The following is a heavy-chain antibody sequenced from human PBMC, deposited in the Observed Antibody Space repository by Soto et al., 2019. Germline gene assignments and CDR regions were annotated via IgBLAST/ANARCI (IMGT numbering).Heavy chain of an antibody. J-gene: IGHJ4*02. D-gene: IGHD5-18*01. CDR2: ISRSGSTI. CDR1: GFTFSDYY. Sequence: GGSLRLSCAASGFTFSDYYMSWIRQAPGKGLEWVSYISRSGSTIYYADSVKGRFTITRDNAKNSLYLQMNSLRADDTAVYYCAREKTAMVTVDYWGQGTLVTVSS. V-gene: IGHV3-11*01. CDR3: AREKTAMVTVDY.